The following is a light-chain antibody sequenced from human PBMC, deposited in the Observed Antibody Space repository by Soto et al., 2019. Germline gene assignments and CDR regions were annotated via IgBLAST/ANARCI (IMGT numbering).Light chain of an antibody. Sequence: THSPSSLSATVGYRVTITFRASQSISSYLNWYQQKPGQAPRLLIYDASNRAIGIPASFSGSGSGTDFTLTISSLEPGDFAVYYCQQRSNWPLTFGGGTKVDIK. V-gene: IGKV3-11*01. CDR2: DAS. J-gene: IGKJ4*01. CDR3: QQRSNWPLT. CDR1: QSISSY.